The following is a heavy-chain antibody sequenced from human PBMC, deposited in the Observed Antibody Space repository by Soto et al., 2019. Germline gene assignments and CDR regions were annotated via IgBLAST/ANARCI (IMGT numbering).Heavy chain of an antibody. CDR1: GYIFTAYS. V-gene: IGHV1-2*02. D-gene: IGHD4-4*01. J-gene: IGHJ4*02. CDR2: FNPNSGDT. Sequence: ASVKVSCKASGYIFTAYSMHWLRQAPGQGLEWMGWFNPNSGDTIYAQKFQGRITLTRDTSITTAYMELYSLTSDDTAVYYCAREASAVISLDYWGQGTLVTV. CDR3: AREASAVISLDY.